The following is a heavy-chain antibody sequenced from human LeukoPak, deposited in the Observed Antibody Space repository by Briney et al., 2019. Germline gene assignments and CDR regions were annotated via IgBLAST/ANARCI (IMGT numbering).Heavy chain of an antibody. CDR2: INHSGST. V-gene: IGHV4-34*01. CDR1: GGSISGYY. J-gene: IGHJ4*02. D-gene: IGHD6-19*01. CDR3: AGSSGYSSGWMGY. Sequence: SETLSLTCTVSGGSISGYYWSWIRQPPGKGLEWIGEINHSGSTNYNPSLKSRVTISVDTSKNQFSLKLSSVTAADTAVYYCAGSSGYSSGWMGYWGQGTLVTVSS.